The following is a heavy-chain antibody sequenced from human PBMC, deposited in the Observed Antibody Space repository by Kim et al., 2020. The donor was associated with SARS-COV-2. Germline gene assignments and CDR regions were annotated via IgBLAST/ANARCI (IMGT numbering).Heavy chain of an antibody. D-gene: IGHD3-10*01. J-gene: IGHJ4*02. CDR1: GGSISSYY. CDR2: IYYSGST. V-gene: IGHV4-59*01. CDR3: ARYRSGRWYFDY. Sequence: SETLSLTCTVSGGSISSYYWSWIRQPPGKGLEWIGYIYYSGSTNYNPSLKSRVTISVDTSKNQFSLKLSSVTAADTAVYYCARYRSGRWYFDYWGQGTLVTVSS.